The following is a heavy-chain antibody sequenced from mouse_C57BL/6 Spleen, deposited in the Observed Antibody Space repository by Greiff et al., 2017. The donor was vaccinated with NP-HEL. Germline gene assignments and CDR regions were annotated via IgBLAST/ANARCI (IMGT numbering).Heavy chain of an antibody. Sequence: QVQLQQSGAELVMPGASVKLSCKASGYTFTSYWMHWVKQRPGQGLEWIGEIDPSDSYTNYNQKFKGKSTLTVDKSSSTAYMQLSSLTSKDSAVYYCARGEIYYGNFFFDYWGQGTTLTVSS. CDR1: GYTFTSYW. CDR3: ARGEIYYGNFFFDY. CDR2: IDPSDSYT. J-gene: IGHJ2*01. V-gene: IGHV1-69*01. D-gene: IGHD2-1*01.